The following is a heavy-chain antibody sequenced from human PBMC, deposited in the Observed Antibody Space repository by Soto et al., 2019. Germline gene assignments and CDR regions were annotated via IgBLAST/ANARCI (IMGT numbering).Heavy chain of an antibody. CDR2: MNPNSGNT. Sequence: ASVKVSCKASGYTFTSYDINWVRQATGQGLEWMGWMNPNSGNTGYAQKFQGRVTMTRNTSISTAYMELSSLRSEDTAVYYCARGYSNYANYYYYYMDVWGKGTTVTVSS. J-gene: IGHJ6*03. CDR3: ARGYSNYANYYYYYMDV. V-gene: IGHV1-8*01. CDR1: GYTFTSYD. D-gene: IGHD4-4*01.